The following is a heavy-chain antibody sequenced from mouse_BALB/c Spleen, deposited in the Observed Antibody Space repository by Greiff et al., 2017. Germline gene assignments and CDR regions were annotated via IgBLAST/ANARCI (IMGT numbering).Heavy chain of an antibody. J-gene: IGHJ2*01. CDR1: GFTFSSYG. D-gene: IGHD2-3*01. CDR3: ARPSDGFIDY. Sequence: EVNVVESGGDLVKPGGSLKLSCAASGFTFSSYGMSWVRQTPDKRLEWVATISSGGSYTYYPDSVKGRFTISRDNAKNTLYLQMSSLKSEDTAMYYCARPSDGFIDYWGQGTTLTVSS. V-gene: IGHV5-6*01. CDR2: ISSGGSYT.